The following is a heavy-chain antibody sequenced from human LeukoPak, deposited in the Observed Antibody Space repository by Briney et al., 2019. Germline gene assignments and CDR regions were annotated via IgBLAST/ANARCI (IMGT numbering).Heavy chain of an antibody. CDR2: INSDGSST. J-gene: IGHJ6*02. CDR3: ARPARYQLLYEEDYYYGMDV. V-gene: IGHV3-74*01. CDR1: GFTFSSYW. Sequence: GGSLRLSCAASGFTFSSYWMHWVRQAPGKGLVWVSRINSDGSSTSYADSVKGRFTISRDNAKNTLYLQMDSLRAEDTAVYYCARPARYQLLYEEDYYYGMDVWGQGTTVTVSS. D-gene: IGHD2-2*02.